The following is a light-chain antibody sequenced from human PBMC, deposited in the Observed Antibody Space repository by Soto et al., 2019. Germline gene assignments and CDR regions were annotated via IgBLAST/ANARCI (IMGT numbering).Light chain of an antibody. CDR2: NSS. Sequence: QAVLTQPPSVSGAPGQRVTISCTGGSSNIGANYDVHWYQQLPGTAPKLLIYNSSNRPSRVPDRFFGSRSGTSASLAITGLRAEDEADYYCQSYDNSLNGIVFGGGTKLTVL. CDR3: QSYDNSLNGIV. J-gene: IGLJ2*01. CDR1: SSNIGANYD. V-gene: IGLV1-40*01.